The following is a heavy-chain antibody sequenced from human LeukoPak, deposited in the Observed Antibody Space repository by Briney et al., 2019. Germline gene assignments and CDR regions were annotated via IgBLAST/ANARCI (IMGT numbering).Heavy chain of an antibody. Sequence: SETLSLTCNVSSGSMTSYYRSWIRQPPGRGLEWIGYIFHTGTATYNPSLKSRFTMSVDTSQKQFSLKVTSVTAADTAVYYCASQVHWAAALDSWGQGTLVSVSS. V-gene: IGHV4-59*08. CDR3: ASQVHWAAALDS. CDR1: SGSMTSYY. D-gene: IGHD6-13*01. CDR2: IFHTGTA. J-gene: IGHJ4*02.